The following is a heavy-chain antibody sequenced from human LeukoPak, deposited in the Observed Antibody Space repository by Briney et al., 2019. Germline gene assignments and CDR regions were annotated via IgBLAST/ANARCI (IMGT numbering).Heavy chain of an antibody. Sequence: GASVKVSCKASGGTFSSYAISWVRQAPGQGLEWMGGIIPIFGTANYAQKFQGRVTTTADESTSTAYMELSSLRSEDTAVYYCARECSSTSCFDYWGQGTLVTVSS. V-gene: IGHV1-69*13. J-gene: IGHJ4*02. CDR3: ARECSSTSCFDY. D-gene: IGHD2-2*01. CDR2: IIPIFGTA. CDR1: GGTFSSYA.